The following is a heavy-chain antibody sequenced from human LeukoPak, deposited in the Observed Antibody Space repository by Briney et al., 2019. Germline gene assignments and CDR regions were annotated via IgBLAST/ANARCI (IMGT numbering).Heavy chain of an antibody. V-gene: IGHV3-7*01. Sequence: PGGSLRLSCAASGFTFSSYWMSWVRQAPGKGLEWVANIKQDGSEKYYVDSVKGRFTISRDNAKNSLYLQMNSLRAEDTAVYYCARDEPVTMVRGVIDYWGQGTLATVSS. CDR2: IKQDGSEK. D-gene: IGHD3-10*01. CDR1: GFTFSSYW. J-gene: IGHJ4*02. CDR3: ARDEPVTMVRGVIDY.